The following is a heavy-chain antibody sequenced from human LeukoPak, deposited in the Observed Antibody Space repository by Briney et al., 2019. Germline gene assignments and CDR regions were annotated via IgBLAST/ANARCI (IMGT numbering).Heavy chain of an antibody. CDR3: AKESLSSSSGIDY. D-gene: IGHD6-6*01. Sequence: PGGSLRLSCAASGFTFSSYGMHWVRQAPGKGLEWVAFIRYDGSNKYYADSVKGRFTISRDNSKNTLYLQMNSLRAEDTAVYYCAKESLSSSSGIDYWGQGTLVTVSS. V-gene: IGHV3-30*02. CDR2: IRYDGSNK. CDR1: GFTFSSYG. J-gene: IGHJ4*02.